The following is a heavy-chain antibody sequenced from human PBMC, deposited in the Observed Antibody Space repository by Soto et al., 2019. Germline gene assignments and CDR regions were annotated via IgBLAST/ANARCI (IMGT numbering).Heavy chain of an antibody. CDR2: IYYSGST. J-gene: IGHJ4*02. CDR1: GGSISSYY. D-gene: IGHD6-19*01. Sequence: QVQLQESGPGLVKPSETLSLTCTVSGGSISSYYWSWIRQPPGKGLEWIGYIYYSGSTNYNPSLKSRVTISVDTAKNQFSLKLSSVTAADTDVYYCATSSRGYSSGWYFDYWGQGTLVTVSS. V-gene: IGHV4-59*08. CDR3: ATSSRGYSSGWYFDY.